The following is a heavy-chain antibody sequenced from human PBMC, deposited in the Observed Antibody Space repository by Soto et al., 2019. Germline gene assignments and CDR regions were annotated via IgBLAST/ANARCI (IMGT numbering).Heavy chain of an antibody. CDR2: VSFDGSNK. CDR3: ARLPGPLVAVLYISPLDGRDAMADVDV. J-gene: IGHJ6*02. CDR1: GFTFNYYP. Sequence: QMQLVESGGGVVQPGGSLRLSCAASGFTFNYYPMHWVRQAPGKVLEWVAVVSFDGSNKYYAESVQGRFTISKDNSNITLYLQMNSLRRGDTAVYYCARLPGPLVAVLYISPLDGRDAMADVDVWGQGSTISVSS. D-gene: IGHD6-19*01. V-gene: IGHV3-30-3*01.